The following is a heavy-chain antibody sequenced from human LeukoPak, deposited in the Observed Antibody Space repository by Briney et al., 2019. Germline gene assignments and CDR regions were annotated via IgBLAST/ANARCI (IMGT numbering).Heavy chain of an antibody. Sequence: SETLSLTCTVSGGSISGYYWSWIRQPPGKGLEYIGNIYYSGSINYNPSLKSRVTISVDTSKNQFSLRLSSVTAADTAIYYCARAGGGRPFDPWGQGTLVTVSS. J-gene: IGHJ5*02. V-gene: IGHV4-59*01. CDR2: IYYSGSI. D-gene: IGHD6-6*01. CDR3: ARAGGGRPFDP. CDR1: GGSISGYY.